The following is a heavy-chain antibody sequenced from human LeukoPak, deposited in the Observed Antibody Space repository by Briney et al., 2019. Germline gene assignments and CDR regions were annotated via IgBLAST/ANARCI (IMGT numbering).Heavy chain of an antibody. CDR1: GFTFSSYA. D-gene: IGHD3/OR15-3a*01. Sequence: GGSLRLSCAASGFTFSSYAMSWVRQAPGKGLEWVSAISGSGGSTYYADSVKVRFTISRDNSRNTLYLQMNSLRAEDTAVYYCAKCARVDWLPIDYWGQGTLVTVSS. J-gene: IGHJ4*02. V-gene: IGHV3-23*01. CDR3: AKCARVDWLPIDY. CDR2: ISGSGGST.